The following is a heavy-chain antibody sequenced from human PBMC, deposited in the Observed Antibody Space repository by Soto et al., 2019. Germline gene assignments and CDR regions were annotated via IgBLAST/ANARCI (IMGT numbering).Heavy chain of an antibody. CDR2: ISGSGGST. V-gene: IGHV3-23*01. D-gene: IGHD5-12*01. CDR1: GFTFSSYA. J-gene: IGHJ6*02. Sequence: EVQLLESGGGLVQPGRSLRLSCAASGFTFSSYAMSWVRQAPGKGLEWVSAISGSGGSTYYADSVKGRFTISRDNSKNTLYLQMNSLRAEDTAVYYCAKSLRATGVYYYGMDVWGQGTTVTVSS. CDR3: AKSLRATGVYYYGMDV.